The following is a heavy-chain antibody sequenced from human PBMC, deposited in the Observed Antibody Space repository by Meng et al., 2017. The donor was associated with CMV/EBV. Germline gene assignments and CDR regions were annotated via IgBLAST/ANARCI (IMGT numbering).Heavy chain of an antibody. CDR1: GGTFSSYA. CDR2: IITIFGTA. CDR3: AAENKVKYCSSTSCYTKQGVDV. J-gene: IGHJ6*02. D-gene: IGHD2-2*02. V-gene: IGHV1-69*05. Sequence: SVKVSCKASGGTFSSYAISWVRQAPGQGLEWMGGIITIFGTANYAQKFQGRVTITTDESTSTAYMELSSLRSEDTAVYYCAAENKVKYCSSTSCYTKQGVDVWGQGTTVTVSS.